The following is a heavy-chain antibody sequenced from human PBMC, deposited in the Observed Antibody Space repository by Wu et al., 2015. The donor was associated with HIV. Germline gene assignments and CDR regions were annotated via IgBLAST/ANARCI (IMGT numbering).Heavy chain of an antibody. D-gene: IGHD3-22*01. CDR3: ARGAFYXDSPVMDF. CDR1: GGTFKSYA. V-gene: IGHV1-69*13. Sequence: QVQLVQSGAEMKKPGSSVKVSCKASGGTFKSYAISWVRQAPGQGLEWIGRIIPIFGATNLPQKFRNRVTITADESMTTGYMELSSLRSEDTAIYYCARGAFYXDSPVMDFWGQGTTVTVSS. CDR2: IIPIFGAT. J-gene: IGHJ6*02.